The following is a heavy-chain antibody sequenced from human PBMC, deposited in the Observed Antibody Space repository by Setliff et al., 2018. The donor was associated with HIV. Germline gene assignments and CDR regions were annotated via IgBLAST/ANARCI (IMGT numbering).Heavy chain of an antibody. Sequence: KTSETLSLTCAVSNFALTTGHSWGWIRQAAGKGLEWIGSVHYTGATYSNPSLTSRVAMSVDTSKNQFSLSLTSVTASDTAVYYCARERSNNAGGFEIWGQGTMVTVSS. CDR3: ARERSNNAGGFEI. CDR1: NFALTTGHS. V-gene: IGHV4-38-2*01. J-gene: IGHJ3*02. CDR2: VHYTGAT. D-gene: IGHD1-1*01.